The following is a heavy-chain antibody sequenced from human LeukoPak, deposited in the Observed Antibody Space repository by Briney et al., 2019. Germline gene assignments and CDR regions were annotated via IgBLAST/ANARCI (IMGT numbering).Heavy chain of an antibody. CDR2: INLGDSDT. J-gene: IGHJ5*02. D-gene: IGHD1-26*01. CDR3: ARRPYSGSPNWFDP. CDR1: GHRFTNHW. V-gene: IGHV5-51*01. Sequence: GESLQTSCEVSGHRFTNHWIGWVRQMPGKGLEWMGIINLGDSDTKYSPSFQGQVTISLDKSISTAYLQWRSLKASDTAMYYCARRPYSGSPNWFDPWGQGTLVTVSS.